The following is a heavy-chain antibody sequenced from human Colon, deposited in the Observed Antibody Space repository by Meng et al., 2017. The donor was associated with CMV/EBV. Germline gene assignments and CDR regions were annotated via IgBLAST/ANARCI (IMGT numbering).Heavy chain of an antibody. CDR3: ARDRSSSDY. D-gene: IGHD6-6*01. V-gene: IGHV1-18*01. Sequence: KVSCKGSGYTFTSYGISWVQQAPGQGLEWMGWISAYNGNADYAQKLQGRVTMTTDTSTSTAYMELRSLRSDDTAVYYCARDRSSSDYWGQGTLVTVSS. J-gene: IGHJ4*02. CDR2: ISAYNGNA. CDR1: GYTFTSYG.